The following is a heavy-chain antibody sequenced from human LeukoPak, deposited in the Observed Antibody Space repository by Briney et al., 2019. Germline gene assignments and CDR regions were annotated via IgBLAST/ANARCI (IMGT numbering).Heavy chain of an antibody. Sequence: GASVKVSCKASGGTFSSYAISWVRQAPGQGLEWMGRIIPILGIANYAQKFQGRVTITADKSTSTAYMELSSLRSEDTAAYYCARTPYSSSSDYFDYWGQGTLVTVSS. D-gene: IGHD6-6*01. J-gene: IGHJ4*02. CDR3: ARTPYSSSSDYFDY. CDR2: IIPILGIA. CDR1: GGTFSSYA. V-gene: IGHV1-69*04.